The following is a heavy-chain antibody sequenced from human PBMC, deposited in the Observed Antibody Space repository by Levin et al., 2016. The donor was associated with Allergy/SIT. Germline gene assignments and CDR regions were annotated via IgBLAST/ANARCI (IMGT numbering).Heavy chain of an antibody. CDR2: ISSDGTYI. CDR3: AREKEFWSGYSYFHYYMDV. D-gene: IGHD3-3*01. CDR1: GFRFSTYS. J-gene: IGHJ6*03. Sequence: GESLKISCAASGFRFSTYSMNWVRQAPGKGLEWVSSISSDGTYIYYADSVKGRFTISRDNAKNSLYLQMNSLRAEDTAVYYCAREKEFWSGYSYFHYYMDVWGKGTTVTVSS. V-gene: IGHV3-21*04.